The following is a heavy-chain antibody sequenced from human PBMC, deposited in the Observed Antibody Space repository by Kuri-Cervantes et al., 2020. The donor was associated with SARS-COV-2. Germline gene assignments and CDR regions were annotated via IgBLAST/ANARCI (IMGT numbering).Heavy chain of an antibody. V-gene: IGHV3-30-3*01. CDR1: GFTFSSYA. Sequence: GGSLRLSCAASGFTFSSYAMHWVRQAPGKGLEWVAVISYDGSNKYYADSVKGRFTISRDNSKNTLYLQMNSLRAEDTAVYYCAKDSIVVVVPAAKDYRGQGTLVTVSS. J-gene: IGHJ4*02. CDR3: AKDSIVVVVPAAKDY. CDR2: ISYDGSNK. D-gene: IGHD2-2*01.